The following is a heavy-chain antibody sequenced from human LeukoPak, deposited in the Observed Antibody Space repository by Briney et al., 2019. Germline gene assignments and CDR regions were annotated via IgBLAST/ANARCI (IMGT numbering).Heavy chain of an antibody. CDR1: GFTFSSYS. V-gene: IGHV3-21*01. J-gene: IGHJ4*02. Sequence: GGSLRLSCAASGFTFSSYSMNWVRQAPGKGLEWVSSISSSSAYIYYADSVKGRFTISRDNSKKTLYLQLNSLRAEDTAVYYCAKANPQQLAPIDDWGQGTLVTVSS. D-gene: IGHD6-13*01. CDR2: ISSSSAYI. CDR3: AKANPQQLAPIDD.